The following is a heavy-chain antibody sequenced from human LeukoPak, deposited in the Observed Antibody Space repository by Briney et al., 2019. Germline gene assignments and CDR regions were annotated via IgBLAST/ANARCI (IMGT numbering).Heavy chain of an antibody. CDR1: GGSISSYY. Sequence: SETLSLTCTVSGGSISSYYRSWIRQPPGKGLEWMGYIYYSGSTNYNPSLKSRVTISVDTSKNQFSLKLSSVTAADTAVYYCARVGLDHGANPDDAFDIWGQGTMVTVSS. J-gene: IGHJ3*02. D-gene: IGHD4-23*01. V-gene: IGHV4-59*01. CDR3: ARVGLDHGANPDDAFDI. CDR2: IYYSGST.